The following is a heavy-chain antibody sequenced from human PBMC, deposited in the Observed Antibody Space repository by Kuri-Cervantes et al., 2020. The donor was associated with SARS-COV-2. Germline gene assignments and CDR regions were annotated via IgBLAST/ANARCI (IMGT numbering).Heavy chain of an antibody. CDR3: TTDLTHYYEPFDY. CDR2: IKSKTDGGTT. V-gene: IGHV3-15*01. Sequence: GGSLRLSCEASGFTFSNAWMSWVRQAPGKGLEWVGRIKSKTDGGTTDYAAPVKGRFTISRDDSKNTLYLQMNSLKTEDTAVYYCTTDLTHYYEPFDYWGQGTLVTVSS. J-gene: IGHJ4*02. CDR1: GFTFSNAW. D-gene: IGHD3-22*01.